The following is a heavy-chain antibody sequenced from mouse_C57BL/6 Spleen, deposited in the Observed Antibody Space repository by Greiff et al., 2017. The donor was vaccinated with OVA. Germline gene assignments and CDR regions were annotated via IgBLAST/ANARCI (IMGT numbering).Heavy chain of an antibody. J-gene: IGHJ3*01. Sequence: EVQLVEPGGGLVKPGGSLKLSCAASGFTFSSYAMSWVRQTPEKRLEWVATISDGGSYTYYPDNVKGRFTISRDNAKNNLYLQMSHLKSEDTAMYYCDREATGTFAYWGQGTLVTVSA. CDR1: GFTFSSYA. D-gene: IGHD4-1*02. CDR2: ISDGGSYT. V-gene: IGHV5-4*01. CDR3: DREATGTFAY.